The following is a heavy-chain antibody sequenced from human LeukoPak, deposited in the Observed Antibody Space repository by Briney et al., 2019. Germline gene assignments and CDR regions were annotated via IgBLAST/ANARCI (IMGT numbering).Heavy chain of an antibody. J-gene: IGHJ5*02. CDR3: ATNNGSYFWFDP. CDR2: INPNSGGT. V-gene: IGHV1-2*02. D-gene: IGHD1-26*01. CDR1: GYTFTGYY. Sequence: GASVKVSCKASGYTFTGYYVHWVRQAPGQGLEWMGWINPNSGGTNYAQKFRGRVTMTRDTSISTAYMELSGLRSDDTALYYCATNNGSYFWFDPWGQGTMVTVSS.